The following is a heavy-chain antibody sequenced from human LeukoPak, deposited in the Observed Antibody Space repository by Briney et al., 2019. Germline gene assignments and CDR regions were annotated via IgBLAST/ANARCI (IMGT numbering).Heavy chain of an antibody. CDR3: ARDRAALRYFKRGGPDY. CDR2: INASGGST. J-gene: IGHJ4*02. V-gene: IGHV1-46*01. CDR1: GYTFTSYY. Sequence: ASVKVSCKASGYTFTSYYMHWVRQAPGQGLEWMGIINASGGSTSYAQKFQGRVTMTRDTSTSTVYMELSSLRSEDTAVYYCARDRAALRYFKRGGPDYWGQGTLVAVSS. D-gene: IGHD3-9*01.